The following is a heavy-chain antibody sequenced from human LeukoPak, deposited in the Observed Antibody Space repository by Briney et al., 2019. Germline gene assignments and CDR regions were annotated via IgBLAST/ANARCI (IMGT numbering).Heavy chain of an antibody. Sequence: GASVKVSCKASGYTFTSYGISWVRQAPGQGLEWMGWISAYNGNTNYAQKLQGRVTMTTDTSTSTAYMELRSLRSDDTAVYFCARGFVVVVAAESFFQHWGQGTLVTVSS. D-gene: IGHD2-15*01. CDR1: GYTFTSYG. J-gene: IGHJ1*01. V-gene: IGHV1-18*01. CDR2: ISAYNGNT. CDR3: ARGFVVVVAAESFFQH.